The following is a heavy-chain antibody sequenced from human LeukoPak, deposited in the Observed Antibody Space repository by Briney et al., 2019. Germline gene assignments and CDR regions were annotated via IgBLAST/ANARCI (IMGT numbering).Heavy chain of an antibody. V-gene: IGHV5-51*01. J-gene: IGHJ3*02. D-gene: IGHD2-15*01. CDR3: ARSRSYCSGGSCYSAPGAFDI. Sequence: GESLKISCKGSGDSFTSYWIGWVRQMPGKGLEWMGIIYPGDSDTRYSPSFQGQVTISADKSISTAYLQWSSLKASDTAMYYCARSRSYCSGGSCYSAPGAFDIWGQGTMVTVSS. CDR1: GDSFTSYW. CDR2: IYPGDSDT.